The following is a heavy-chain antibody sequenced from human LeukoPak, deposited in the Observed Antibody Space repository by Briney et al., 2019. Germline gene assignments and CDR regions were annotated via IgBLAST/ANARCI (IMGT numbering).Heavy chain of an antibody. J-gene: IGHJ4*02. CDR3: ASTRPERCSGYDCYPYFDY. V-gene: IGHV3-74*03. Sequence: GGSLILSCVSSAFTFSSQWMHWVRQVPGRRPMWVSGINSEGKSTAYADSVKGRFTISRDNARNTMYLQMNSLRAENTAVYYCASTRPERCSGYDCYPYFDYWGQGTLVTVSS. CDR2: INSEGKST. CDR1: AFTFSSQW. D-gene: IGHD2-21*01.